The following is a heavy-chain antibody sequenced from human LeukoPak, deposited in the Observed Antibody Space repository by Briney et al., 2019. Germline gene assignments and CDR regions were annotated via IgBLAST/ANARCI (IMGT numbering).Heavy chain of an antibody. CDR3: ARDPFATQLHTAMVPPYGMDV. CDR2: INTNTGNP. D-gene: IGHD5-18*01. CDR1: GYTFTSYA. J-gene: IGHJ6*02. V-gene: IGHV7-4-1*02. Sequence: AASVKVSCKASGYTFTSYAMNWVRQAPGQGLEWMGWINTNTGNPTYAQGFTGRFVFSLDTSVSTAYLQISSLKAEDTAVYYCARDPFATQLHTAMVPPYGMDVWGQGTTVTVSS.